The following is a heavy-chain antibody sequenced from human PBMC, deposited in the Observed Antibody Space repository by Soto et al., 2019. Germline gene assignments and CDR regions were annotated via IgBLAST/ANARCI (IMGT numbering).Heavy chain of an antibody. D-gene: IGHD3-16*01. CDR3: AGVQSWRDLVWWFDP. CDR1: GYSFTSHY. CDR2: IFPGGVNI. V-gene: IGHV1-46*03. J-gene: IGHJ5*02. Sequence: QVQLVQSGAEGKKPGASVKVSCKAIGYSFTSHYMHWVRQAPGQGPEWMGTIFPGGVNIAYAQKITGRATLTKDTCTRTVYMELNSLPPDDTAVYYCAGVQSWRDLVWWFDPWGQGTLVTVSS.